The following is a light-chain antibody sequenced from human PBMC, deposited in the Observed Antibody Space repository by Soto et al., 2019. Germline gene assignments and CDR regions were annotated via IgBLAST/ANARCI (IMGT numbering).Light chain of an antibody. CDR2: EVS. J-gene: IGLJ1*01. CDR1: SSDVGGYNY. V-gene: IGLV2-14*01. CDR3: SSYTSSTAYV. Sequence: QSSLTQPASVAVSPGQSITMSCTGTSSDVGGYNYVSWYQLHPGKAPKLMVYEVSNRPSGVSNRFSGSKSGNTASLTISGLQAEDEADYYCSSYTSSTAYVFGTGTKVTVL.